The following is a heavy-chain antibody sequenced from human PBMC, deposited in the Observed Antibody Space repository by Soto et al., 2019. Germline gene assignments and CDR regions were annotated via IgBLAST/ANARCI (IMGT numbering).Heavy chain of an antibody. D-gene: IGHD3-10*01. CDR1: GFTVSSNY. CDR3: ARDYRYYGSGSYLADY. Sequence: VQLVXXGXGXXXXXGXLXXSCAASGFTVSSNYMSWVRQAPGKGLEWVSVIYSGGSTYYADSVKGRFTISRDNSKNTLYLQMNSLRAEDTAVYYCARDYRYYGSGSYLADYWGQGTLVTVSS. CDR2: IYSGGST. V-gene: IGHV3-66*01. J-gene: IGHJ4*02.